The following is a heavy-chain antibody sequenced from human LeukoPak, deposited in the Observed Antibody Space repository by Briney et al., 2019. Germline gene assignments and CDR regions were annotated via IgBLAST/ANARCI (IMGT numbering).Heavy chain of an antibody. Sequence: PSETLSLTCAVSGGSISSGGYSWSWIRQPPGKGLEWIGYIYYSGSTYYNPSLKSRVTISVDTSKNQFSLKLSSVTAADTAVYYCARERGGNFDYWGQGTLVTVSS. CDR2: IYYSGST. CDR3: ARERGGNFDY. CDR1: GGSISSGGYS. D-gene: IGHD2-15*01. V-gene: IGHV4-30-2*05. J-gene: IGHJ4*02.